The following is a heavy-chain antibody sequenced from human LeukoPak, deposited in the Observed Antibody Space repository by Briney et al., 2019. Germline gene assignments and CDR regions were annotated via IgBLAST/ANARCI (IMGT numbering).Heavy chain of an antibody. CDR3: ARALGNYYDSTVYQAY. CDR1: GYTFTDYY. Sequence: GASMKVSCNTSGYTFTDYYIHWLRQPPGQGLEWMGWINPKSGVTNYAQNFQDRVTLTSETSISTAYMDLSGLTSGDTAVYYCARALGNYYDSTVYQAYWGQGHLVTVSS. V-gene: IGHV1-2*02. D-gene: IGHD3-22*01. CDR2: INPKSGVT. J-gene: IGHJ4*02.